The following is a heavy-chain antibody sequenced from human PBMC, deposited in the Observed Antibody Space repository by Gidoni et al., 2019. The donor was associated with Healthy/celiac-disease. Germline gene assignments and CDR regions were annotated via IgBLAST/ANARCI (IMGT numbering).Heavy chain of an antibody. Sequence: QVQLVESGGGLVKPGGSLRLSCAASGFTFSDYYMSWIRQAPGKGLEWVSYISSSSSYTNYADSVKGRFTISRDNAKNSLYLQMNSLRAEDTAVYYCARDLRAYYDSSGYTGWGQGTLVTVSS. V-gene: IGHV3-11*06. D-gene: IGHD3-22*01. J-gene: IGHJ4*02. CDR3: ARDLRAYYDSSGYTG. CDR2: ISSSSSYT. CDR1: GFTFSDYY.